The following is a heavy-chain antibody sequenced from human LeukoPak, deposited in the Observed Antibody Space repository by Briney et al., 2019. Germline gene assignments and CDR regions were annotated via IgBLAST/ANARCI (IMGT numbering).Heavy chain of an antibody. V-gene: IGHV4-31*03. CDR1: GGSISSGGYY. D-gene: IGHD1-26*01. J-gene: IGHJ4*02. CDR3: ARLVGATYFDY. Sequence: SQTLSLTCTVSGGSISSGGYYWSWIRQHPGKGLGWIGYIYYSGSTYYNPCLKSRVTISVDTSKNQFSLKLSSVTAADTAVYYCARLVGATYFDYWGQGTLVTVSS. CDR2: IYYSGST.